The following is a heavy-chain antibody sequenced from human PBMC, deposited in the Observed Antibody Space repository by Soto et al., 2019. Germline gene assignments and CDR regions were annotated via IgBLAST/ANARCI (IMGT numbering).Heavy chain of an antibody. CDR2: IYNSGST. J-gene: IGHJ4*02. Sequence: PSETLSLTCAVSGGYISGGYYSWSWIRQPPGKGLEWIGFIYNSGSTYYNSSLKSRVTISVDRSKNHFFLNLTSVTAADTAVYYCASVIGGDSEYYFDYWGQGTLVTVSS. V-gene: IGHV4-30-2*01. D-gene: IGHD4-17*01. CDR3: ASVIGGDSEYYFDY. CDR1: GGYISGGYYS.